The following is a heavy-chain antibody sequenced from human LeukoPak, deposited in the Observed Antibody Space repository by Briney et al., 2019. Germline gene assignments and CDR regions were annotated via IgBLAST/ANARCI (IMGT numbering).Heavy chain of an antibody. D-gene: IGHD2-2*02. CDR1: GGSFSGYY. V-gene: IGHV4-34*01. CDR2: ITHSGST. Sequence: SETLSLTCAVYGGSFSGYYWSWIRQPPGKGLELIGEITHSGSTNYNPSLKSRVTISVDTSKNQFSLKLSSVTAADTAVYYCARSRKVRYCSSTSCYRNAFDIWGQGTMVTVSS. J-gene: IGHJ3*02. CDR3: ARSRKVRYCSSTSCYRNAFDI.